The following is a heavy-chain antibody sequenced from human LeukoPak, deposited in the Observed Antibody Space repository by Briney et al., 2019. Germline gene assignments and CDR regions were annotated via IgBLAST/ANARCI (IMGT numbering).Heavy chain of an antibody. CDR2: IYYSGST. CDR1: GYSISSSNW. Sequence: SETLSLTCAVSGYSISSSNWWGWIRQPPGKGLAWIGYIYYSGSTYYNPSLKSRVTMSVDTSKNQFSLKLGSVTAVDTAVYYCARKGGWWYFDYWGQGTLVTVSS. CDR3: ARKGGWWYFDY. V-gene: IGHV4-28*01. J-gene: IGHJ4*02. D-gene: IGHD6-19*01.